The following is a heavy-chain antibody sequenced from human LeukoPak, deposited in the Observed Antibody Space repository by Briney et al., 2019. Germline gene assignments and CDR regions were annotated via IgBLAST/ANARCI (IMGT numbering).Heavy chain of an antibody. Sequence: GGSLRLSCAASGFTFSTYSMNWVRQAPGKGLEWGSSLSSSSSYIYYADSVKGRFTISRDNAKNSLYLQMNSLRAEDTAVYYCARVRCSGGGCFYNFDYWGQGSLVTVSS. CDR1: GFTFSTYS. V-gene: IGHV3-21*01. D-gene: IGHD2-15*01. J-gene: IGHJ4*02. CDR2: LSSSSSYI. CDR3: ARVRCSGGGCFYNFDY.